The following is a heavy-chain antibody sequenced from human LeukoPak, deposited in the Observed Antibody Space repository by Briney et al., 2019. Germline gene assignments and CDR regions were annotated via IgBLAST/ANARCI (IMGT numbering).Heavy chain of an antibody. Sequence: GGSLRLSCAASGFPFSGYAMNWVRQAPGKGLEWVTLISHNGSDQKYADSVKGRFTISRDNSKNTVSLQMNSLRAEDTAVYYCAKRGYSSSWNFDSWGQGTLVTVSS. CDR3: AKRGYSSSWNFDS. J-gene: IGHJ4*02. CDR2: ISHNGSDQ. CDR1: GFPFSGYA. V-gene: IGHV3-30*18. D-gene: IGHD6-13*01.